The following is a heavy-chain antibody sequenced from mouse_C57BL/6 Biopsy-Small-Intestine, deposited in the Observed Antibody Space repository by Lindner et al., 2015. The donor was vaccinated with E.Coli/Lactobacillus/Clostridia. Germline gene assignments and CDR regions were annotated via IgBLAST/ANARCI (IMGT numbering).Heavy chain of an antibody. CDR3: ARDRRYGGKSDIGYYYGMDV. V-gene: IGHV1-22*01. D-gene: IGHD1-1*01. CDR2: INANSGDT. CDR1: GYTFTDYY. J-gene: IGHJ1*01. Sequence: SVKVSCKASGYTFTDYYIHWVRQAPGQGLEWMGRINANSGDTSYAQKFQGRVTMTRDTSISTAYMDLSSLRSDDTGVYYCARDRRYGGKSDIGYYYGMDVWGQGTTVTVSS.